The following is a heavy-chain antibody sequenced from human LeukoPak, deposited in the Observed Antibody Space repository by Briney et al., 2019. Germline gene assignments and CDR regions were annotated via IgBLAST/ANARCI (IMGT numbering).Heavy chain of an antibody. CDR1: GYTFTSYG. Sequence: ASVKVSCKASGYTFTSYGISWVRQAPGQGLEWMGWISAYSGNTIYAQNLQGRVTMTTDTSTSTAYMELRGLRSDDTAVYYCARVGSSHYGMDVWGQGTTVTVSS. J-gene: IGHJ6*02. D-gene: IGHD3-10*01. V-gene: IGHV1-18*01. CDR3: ARVGSSHYGMDV. CDR2: ISAYSGNT.